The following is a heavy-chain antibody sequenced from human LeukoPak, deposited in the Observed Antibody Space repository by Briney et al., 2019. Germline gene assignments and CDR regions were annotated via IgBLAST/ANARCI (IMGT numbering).Heavy chain of an antibody. CDR2: IDPSDSYT. CDR3: ARELKTATAMVD. J-gene: IGHJ4*02. CDR1: GYRFISYW. D-gene: IGHD5-18*01. V-gene: IGHV5-10-1*01. Sequence: GESLKIPCKGSGYRFISYWISWVRQLPGKGLEWMGRIDPSDSYTNYSPSFQGHVTISADKSISTAYLQWSSLKASDTAMYYCARELKTATAMVDWGQGTLVTVSS.